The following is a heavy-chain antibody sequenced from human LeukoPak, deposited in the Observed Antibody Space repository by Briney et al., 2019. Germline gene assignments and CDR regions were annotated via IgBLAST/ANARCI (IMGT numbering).Heavy chain of an antibody. CDR3: AREDSTIDAFDI. D-gene: IGHD3-9*01. CDR2: IYYSGST. CDR1: GGSISSYY. Sequence: SETLSLTCTVSGGSISSYYWSWIRQPPGKGLEWTGYIYYSGSTNYNPSLKSRVTISVDTSKNQFSLKLSSVTAADTAVYYCAREDSTIDAFDIWGQGTMVTVSS. J-gene: IGHJ3*02. V-gene: IGHV4-59*01.